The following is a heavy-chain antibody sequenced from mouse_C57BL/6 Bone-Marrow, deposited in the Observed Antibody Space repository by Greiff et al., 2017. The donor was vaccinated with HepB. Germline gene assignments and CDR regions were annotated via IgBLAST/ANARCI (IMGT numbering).Heavy chain of an antibody. D-gene: IGHD2-4*01. CDR3: ARFDYDEGAWFAY. Sequence: VQLQQSGAELARPGASVKLSCKASGYTFASYGISWVKQRTGQGLEWIGEIYPRSGNTYYNEKFKGKATLTADKSSSTAYMELRSLTSEDSAVYCCARFDYDEGAWFAYWGQGTLVTVSA. V-gene: IGHV1-81*01. CDR1: GYTFASYG. J-gene: IGHJ3*01. CDR2: IYPRSGNT.